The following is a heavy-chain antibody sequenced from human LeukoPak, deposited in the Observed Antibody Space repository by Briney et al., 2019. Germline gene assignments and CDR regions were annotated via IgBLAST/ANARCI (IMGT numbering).Heavy chain of an antibody. Sequence: GGSLRLSCAASGFTFETYWMHWVRQAPGKGLEWVSCINGYGSITNYADSVKGRFTISRDNAKNNLYLQMNSLRVEDTAVYYCARDEPTVTTGPPVGSWGQGTLVTVSS. J-gene: IGHJ4*02. D-gene: IGHD4-17*01. CDR1: GFTFETYW. V-gene: IGHV3-74*01. CDR2: INGYGSIT. CDR3: ARDEPTVTTGPPVGS.